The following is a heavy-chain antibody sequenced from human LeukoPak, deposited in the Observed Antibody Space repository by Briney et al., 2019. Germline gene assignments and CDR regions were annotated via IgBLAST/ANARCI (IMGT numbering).Heavy chain of an antibody. Sequence: SETLSLTCTVSGGSISTYYWSWIRKPPGKGLEWIGHIYNSGSTNYSPSLKSRVTISADKSKNQVSLKLTSVTAADTAVYYCARLPVIVGAALEYYYYYMDVWGQGTTVTVSS. CDR2: IYNSGST. D-gene: IGHD1-26*01. V-gene: IGHV4-59*12. CDR1: GGSISTYY. CDR3: ARLPVIVGAALEYYYYYMDV. J-gene: IGHJ6*03.